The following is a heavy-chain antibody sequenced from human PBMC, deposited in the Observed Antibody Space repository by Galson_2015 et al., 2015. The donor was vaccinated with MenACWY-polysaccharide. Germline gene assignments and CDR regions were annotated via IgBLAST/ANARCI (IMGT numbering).Heavy chain of an antibody. Sequence: SMIVSCAASGVTFSSYAMSWVRQAPGKGLEWVSATIGIGGSTYYAHSVKGRFTISRDNSKNTLYLQMNSLRAEDPAVYYCAKGGLAFSSRGMDVWGQGSTVTVSS. CDR1: GVTFSSYA. CDR2: TIGIGGST. CDR3: AKGGLAFSSRGMDV. V-gene: IGHV3-23*01. J-gene: IGHJ6*02. D-gene: IGHD3-3*02.